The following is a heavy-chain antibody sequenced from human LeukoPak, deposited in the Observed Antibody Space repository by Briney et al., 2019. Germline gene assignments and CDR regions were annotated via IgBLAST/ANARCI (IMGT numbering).Heavy chain of an antibody. J-gene: IGHJ4*02. Sequence: SETLSLTCPVSGGSLTSSSYYWGWLRQPPGKGLEWIGRIYYCGYIYYNPSLKSRVTISVDTSKNQFSLKLSSATAADTAVYYCARIYKAMGIDYWGQGTLVTVSS. CDR2: IYYCGYI. CDR3: ARIYKAMGIDY. CDR1: GGSLTSSSYY. D-gene: IGHD1-1*01. V-gene: IGHV4-39*01.